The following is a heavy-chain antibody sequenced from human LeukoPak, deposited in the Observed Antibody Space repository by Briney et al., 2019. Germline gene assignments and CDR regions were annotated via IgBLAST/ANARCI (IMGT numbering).Heavy chain of an antibody. CDR1: GGSIGSGGYY. CDR3: ARDLEQGAFDI. CDR2: IYYSGST. V-gene: IGHV4-31*03. Sequence: PSETLSLTCTVSGGSIGSGGYYWSWIRQHPGKGLEWIGYIYYSGSTYYNPSLKSRVTISVDTSKNQFSLKLSSVTAADTAVYYCARDLEQGAFDIWGQGTMVTVSS. D-gene: IGHD5-24*01. J-gene: IGHJ3*02.